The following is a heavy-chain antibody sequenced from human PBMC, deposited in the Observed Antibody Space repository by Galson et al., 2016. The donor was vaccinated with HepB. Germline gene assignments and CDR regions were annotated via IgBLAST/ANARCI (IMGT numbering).Heavy chain of an antibody. CDR2: IYPGDSDT. Sequence: QSGAEVKKPGESQKISCKGSGYTFSSHWIGWLRQMPEKGLEWMGVIYPGDSDTRYSPSFQGQVTISVNKSISTAYLQWSSLKASDTAIYYCARQDYDILTGFHSPYNAFDIWGQGTKVTVSS. CDR3: ARQDYDILTGFHSPYNAFDI. CDR1: GYTFSSHW. V-gene: IGHV5-51*01. J-gene: IGHJ3*02. D-gene: IGHD3-9*01.